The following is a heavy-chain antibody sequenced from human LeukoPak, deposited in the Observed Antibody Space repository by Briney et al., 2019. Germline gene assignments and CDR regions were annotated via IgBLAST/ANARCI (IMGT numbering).Heavy chain of an antibody. Sequence: SETLSLTCTVSGDSISSYYWSWIRQPPGKGLEWIGYIYTSGSTNYNPYLKSRVTISLDTSTNQSSLKLSSVTAADTAVYYCARRSPSTYWCFDLWGRGTLVTVSS. CDR3: ARRSPSTYWCFDL. V-gene: IGHV4-4*09. J-gene: IGHJ2*01. D-gene: IGHD2/OR15-2a*01. CDR1: GDSISSYY. CDR2: IYTSGST.